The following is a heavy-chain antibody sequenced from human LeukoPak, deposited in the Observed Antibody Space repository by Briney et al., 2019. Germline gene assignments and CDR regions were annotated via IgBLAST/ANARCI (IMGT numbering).Heavy chain of an antibody. Sequence: ASVKVSCKASGYTFTSYDINWVRQATGQGLEWMGWMNPNSGNTGYAQKFQGRVTMTRNTSISTAYMELSSLRSEDTATYYCVRDYDTSGPQKNYFDFWGQGTLVTVSS. CDR3: VRDYDTSGPQKNYFDF. V-gene: IGHV1-8*01. CDR1: GYTFTSYD. J-gene: IGHJ4*02. D-gene: IGHD3-22*01. CDR2: MNPNSGNT.